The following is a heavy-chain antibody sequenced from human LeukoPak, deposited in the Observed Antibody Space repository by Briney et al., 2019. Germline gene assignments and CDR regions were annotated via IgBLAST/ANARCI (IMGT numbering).Heavy chain of an antibody. D-gene: IGHD1-26*01. J-gene: IGHJ6*03. Sequence: GGSLRLSCAASGFTFSAYAMSWVRQAPGKGLEWVSAISGSGGDTYYADSVKGRFTISRDNSKNTLYLQMNSLRAEDTAVYYCANSGGATDYYYYYMDVWGKGTTVTVSS. CDR3: ANSGGATDYYYYYMDV. V-gene: IGHV3-23*01. CDR2: ISGSGGDT. CDR1: GFTFSAYA.